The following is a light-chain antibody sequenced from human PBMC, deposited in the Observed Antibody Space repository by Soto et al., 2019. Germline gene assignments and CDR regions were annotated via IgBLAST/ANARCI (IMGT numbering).Light chain of an antibody. Sequence: EIVLTQSPGTLSLSPGERATLSCRASQSVSTSYLAWYQQKPGQAPRLLISGASRRATGIPDRFSGSGSGTDFTLTISRLQPEDFAVYYCQQYGSSYTFGQGTKLDIK. CDR1: QSVSTSY. CDR2: GAS. V-gene: IGKV3-20*01. CDR3: QQYGSSYT. J-gene: IGKJ2*01.